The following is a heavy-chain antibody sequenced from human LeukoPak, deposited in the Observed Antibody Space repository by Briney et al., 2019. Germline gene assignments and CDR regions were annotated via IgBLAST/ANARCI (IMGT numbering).Heavy chain of an antibody. CDR1: GFTFSSSG. Sequence: GGSLRLSCAASGFTFSSSGMIWVRQAPGKGPEWVSAISGSGDRTYYADSVKGRFTISRDNSKNIVYLQMKSLRAEDTAVYYCAKDHMRPRIVGPTRSAFDIWGQGTMVTVSS. J-gene: IGHJ3*02. V-gene: IGHV3-23*01. CDR2: ISGSGDRT. D-gene: IGHD1-26*01. CDR3: AKDHMRPRIVGPTRSAFDI.